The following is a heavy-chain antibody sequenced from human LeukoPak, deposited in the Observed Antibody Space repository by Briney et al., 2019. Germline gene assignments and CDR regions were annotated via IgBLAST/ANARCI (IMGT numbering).Heavy chain of an antibody. Sequence: GASVKVSCKASGGTFNSYAISWVRQAPGQGLEWMGGIIPIFGTTNYARKFRGRVTLTADKSTRTAYMELSSLRSEDTAVFYCARDVGNYFDYWGQGTLVTVSS. CDR1: GGTFNSYA. J-gene: IGHJ4*02. D-gene: IGHD1-26*01. CDR3: ARDVGNYFDY. V-gene: IGHV1-69*06. CDR2: IIPIFGTT.